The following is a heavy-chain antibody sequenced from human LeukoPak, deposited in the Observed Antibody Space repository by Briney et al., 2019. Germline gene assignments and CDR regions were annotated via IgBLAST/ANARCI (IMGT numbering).Heavy chain of an antibody. CDR1: GGSISSSSYY. CDR2: IYYSGST. Sequence: PSETLSLTCTASGGSISSSSYYWGWIRQPPGKGLEWIGSIYYSGSTYYNPSLKSRVTISVDTSKNQFSLKLSSVTAADTAVYYCARAVRYCSGGSCYYYYMDVWGKGTTVTVSS. CDR3: ARAVRYCSGGSCYYYYMDV. D-gene: IGHD2-15*01. V-gene: IGHV4-39*07. J-gene: IGHJ6*03.